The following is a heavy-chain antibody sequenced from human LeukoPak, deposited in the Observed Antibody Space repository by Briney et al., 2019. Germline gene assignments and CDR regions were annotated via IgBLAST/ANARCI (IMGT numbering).Heavy chain of an antibody. D-gene: IGHD3-22*01. V-gene: IGHV1-46*01. Sequence: PWASVTVFCKASGYTFTSYYMHWVRQAPGQGLEWMGIINPSGGSTSYAQKFQGRVTMTRDTSTSTVYMELSSLRSEDTAVYYCARGGDSSVEDYGMDVWGQGTTVTVSS. CDR2: INPSGGST. CDR3: ARGGDSSVEDYGMDV. J-gene: IGHJ6*02. CDR1: GYTFTSYY.